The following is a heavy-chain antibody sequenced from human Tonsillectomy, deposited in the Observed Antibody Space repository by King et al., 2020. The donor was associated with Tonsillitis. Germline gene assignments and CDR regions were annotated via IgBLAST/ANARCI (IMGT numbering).Heavy chain of an antibody. CDR2: INPSSGDT. D-gene: IGHD3-22*01. CDR3: ARGVGGYYDSSGYYYFDY. CDR1: GYTFSDYH. V-gene: IGHV1-2*02. J-gene: IGHJ4*02. Sequence: QLVQSGAEVKKPGASVKVSCKASGYTFSDYHMHWVRQAPGQGLEWMGWINPSSGDTHHAQKFQGRVTMTRDTSISTAYMELSRLKSDDTAVYYCARGVGGYYDSSGYYYFDYWAQGTLVTVSS.